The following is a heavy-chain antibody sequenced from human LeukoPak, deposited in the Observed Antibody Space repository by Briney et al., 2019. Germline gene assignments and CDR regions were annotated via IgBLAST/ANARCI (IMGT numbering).Heavy chain of an antibody. J-gene: IGHJ5*02. CDR2: INSDGSST. Sequence: GGSLRLSCAASGFTFSSYWMHWVRQAPGEGLVWVSRINSDGSSTSYADSVKGRFTISRDNAKNTLYLQMNSLRAEDTAVYYCARDVRLTNWFDPWGQGTLVTVSS. D-gene: IGHD3-22*01. V-gene: IGHV3-74*01. CDR1: GFTFSSYW. CDR3: ARDVRLTNWFDP.